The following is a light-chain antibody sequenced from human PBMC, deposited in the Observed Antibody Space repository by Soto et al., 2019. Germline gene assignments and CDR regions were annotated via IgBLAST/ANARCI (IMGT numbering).Light chain of an antibody. CDR3: QRHGSAPWT. CDR1: QGSSIY. J-gene: IGKJ1*01. CDR2: AAS. Sequence: DIQMTQSPSSLSASVGDRVTITCRASQGSSIYLAWYQQRPGKVPKLLIYAASTLQSGVPSRFSGSGTGTDFNLTLSSLQPEDGAAYYCQRHGSAPWTFGQGTKVEI. V-gene: IGKV1-27*01.